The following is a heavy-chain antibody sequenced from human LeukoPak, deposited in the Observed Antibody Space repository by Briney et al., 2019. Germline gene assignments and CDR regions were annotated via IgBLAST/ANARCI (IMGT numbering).Heavy chain of an antibody. J-gene: IGHJ4*02. CDR3: ARITMVRGVFDY. CDR1: GGSFSGYY. Sequence: PSETLSLTCAVYGGSFSGYYWSWIRQPPGEGMEWIGEINHSGSTNYNPSLKSRVTISVDTSKNQFSLKLSSVTAADTAVYYCARITMVRGVFDYWGQGTLVTVSS. D-gene: IGHD3-10*01. V-gene: IGHV4-34*01. CDR2: INHSGST.